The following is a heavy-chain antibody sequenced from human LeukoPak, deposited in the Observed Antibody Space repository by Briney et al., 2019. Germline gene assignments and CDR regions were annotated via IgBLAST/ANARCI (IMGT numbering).Heavy chain of an antibody. CDR2: IQQDGSEK. Sequence: PGGSLRLSCAASGFTFSSYWMSWVRQAPGKGLEWVANIQQDGSEKYYVDSVKGRFTISRDNAKNSLYLQMNSLRAEDTGVYYCAREASVVLPATMARRRNHYYYYMDVWGKGTTVTVSS. V-gene: IGHV3-7*01. D-gene: IGHD2-2*01. J-gene: IGHJ6*03. CDR1: GFTFSSYW. CDR3: AREASVVLPATMARRRNHYYYYMDV.